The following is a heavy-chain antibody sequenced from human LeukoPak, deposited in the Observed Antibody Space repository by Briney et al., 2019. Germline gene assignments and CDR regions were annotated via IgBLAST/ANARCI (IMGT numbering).Heavy chain of an antibody. CDR3: ARGVMTTVTTSVYNWFDP. CDR2: IIPILGIA. Sequence: SVKISCKASGGTFSSYAISWVRQAPGQWLEWMGRIIPILGIANYAQKFQGRVTITADKSTSTAYMELSSLRSEDTAVYYCARGVMTTVTTSVYNWFDPWGQGTLVTVSS. V-gene: IGHV1-69*04. CDR1: GGTFSSYA. D-gene: IGHD4-17*01. J-gene: IGHJ5*02.